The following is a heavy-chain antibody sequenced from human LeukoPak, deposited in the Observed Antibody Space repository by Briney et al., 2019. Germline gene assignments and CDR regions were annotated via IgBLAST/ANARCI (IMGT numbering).Heavy chain of an antibody. CDR3: PRARWVVREIGHY. Sequence: GGTLRLSCAASGFIFTTSGMNWVRQPPGKGLEWLAYISDTGHTIYYADSVKGRFTVSRDNAKNLLFLQMRRLRDDDTAVYYCPRARWVVREIGHYWGRGTMVTVSS. V-gene: IGHV3-48*02. J-gene: IGHJ4*02. CDR1: GFIFTTSG. D-gene: IGHD3-10*02. CDR2: ISDTGHTI.